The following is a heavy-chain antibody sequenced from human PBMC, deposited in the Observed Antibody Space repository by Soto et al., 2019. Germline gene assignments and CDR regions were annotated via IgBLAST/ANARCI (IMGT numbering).Heavy chain of an antibody. CDR2: ISGSGGST. D-gene: IGHD3-9*01. Sequence: LRLFCAASGFTFSSYAMSWVRQAPGKGLEWVSAISGSGGSTYYADSVKGRFTISRDNSKNTLYLQMNSLRAEDTAVYYCAKDGHRIKTYYDILTGPNWFDPWGQGTLVTVSS. CDR3: AKDGHRIKTYYDILTGPNWFDP. J-gene: IGHJ5*02. V-gene: IGHV3-23*01. CDR1: GFTFSSYA.